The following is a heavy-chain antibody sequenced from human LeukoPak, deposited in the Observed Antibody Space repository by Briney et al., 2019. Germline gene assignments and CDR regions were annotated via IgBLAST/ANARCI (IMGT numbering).Heavy chain of an antibody. CDR1: GFTFSSYW. D-gene: IGHD4-17*01. CDR3: ARVTWPYGFDP. V-gene: IGHV3-74*01. J-gene: IGHJ5*02. CDR2: INSDGSIT. Sequence: QTGGSLRLSCTTSGFTFSSYWVHWVRQAPGKGLVWVSRINSDGSITNYADSVKGRFTISRDNAKNSLYLQMTGLRAEDTAVYYCARVTWPYGFDPWGQGTLVTVSS.